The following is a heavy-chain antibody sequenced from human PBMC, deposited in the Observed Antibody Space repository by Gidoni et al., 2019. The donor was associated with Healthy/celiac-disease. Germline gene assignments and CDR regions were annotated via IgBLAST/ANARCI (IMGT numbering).Heavy chain of an antibody. CDR2: ISYDGSNK. CDR1: GFTFSSYA. V-gene: IGHV3-30-3*01. CDR3: ARVGCSSTSCSMPYYYGMDV. Sequence: QVQLVESGGGVVQPGRSLRLPCAASGFTFSSYAMQWVRQAPGKGLGWVAVISYDGSNKYYADSVKGRFTISRDNSKNTLYLQMNSLRAEDTAVYYCARVGCSSTSCSMPYYYGMDVWGQGTTVTVSS. D-gene: IGHD2-2*01. J-gene: IGHJ6*02.